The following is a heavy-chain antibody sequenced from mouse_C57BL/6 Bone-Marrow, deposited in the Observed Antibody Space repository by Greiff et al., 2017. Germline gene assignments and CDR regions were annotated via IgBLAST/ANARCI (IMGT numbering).Heavy chain of an antibody. CDR2: IYPRSGNT. CDR1: GYTFTSYG. CDR3: ARSGYYGSPFAY. Sequence: QVQLKESGAELARPGASVKLSCKASGYTFTSYGISWVKQRTGQGLEWIGEIYPRSGNTYYNEKVKGKATLTADKSSSTAYMELRSLTSEDSAVYFCARSGYYGSPFAYWGQGTGV. V-gene: IGHV1-81*01. D-gene: IGHD1-1*01. J-gene: IGHJ3*01.